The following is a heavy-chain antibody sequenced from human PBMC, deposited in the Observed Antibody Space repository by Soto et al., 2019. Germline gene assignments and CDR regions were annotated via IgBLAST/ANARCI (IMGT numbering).Heavy chain of an antibody. J-gene: IGHJ6*02. CDR1: GGSISSYY. Sequence: QVQLQESGPGLVKPSETLSLTCTVSGGSISSYYWSWIRQPPGKGLEWIGYIYYSGSTNYNPSLKSRVTISVDTAKNRVALKLSSVTAADTAVYYCARLRIAVAGSAVSYYYGLDVWGQGTTVTVSS. CDR2: IYYSGST. V-gene: IGHV4-59*08. CDR3: ARLRIAVAGSAVSYYYGLDV. D-gene: IGHD6-19*01.